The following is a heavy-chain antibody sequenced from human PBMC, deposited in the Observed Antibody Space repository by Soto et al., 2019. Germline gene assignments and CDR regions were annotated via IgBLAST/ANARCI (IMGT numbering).Heavy chain of an antibody. D-gene: IGHD6-19*01. CDR1: GGSISSSNYY. Sequence: SETLSLTCSVSGGSISSSNYYWSWIRQPPEKGLEWIGSVDYSGTTYYNTSLKRRVTISVDTSTNTFSLKLTSATAADAGVYYCARHERSSGCCYYLDSWGQGTLVTVSS. CDR2: VDYSGTT. J-gene: IGHJ4*02. V-gene: IGHV4-39*01. CDR3: ARHERSSGCCYYLDS.